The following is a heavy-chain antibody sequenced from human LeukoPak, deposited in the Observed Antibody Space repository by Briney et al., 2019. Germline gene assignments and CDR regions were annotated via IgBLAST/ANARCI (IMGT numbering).Heavy chain of an antibody. J-gene: IGHJ6*02. CDR2: IIPIFGTA. Sequence: ASVKVSCKASGGTFSSHAISWVRQAPGQGLEWMGGIIPIFGTANYAQKFQGRVTITADESTSTAYMELSSLRSEDTAVYYCARGPVVPADYYYYGMDVWGQGTTVTVSS. V-gene: IGHV1-69*13. CDR3: ARGPVVPADYYYYGMDV. D-gene: IGHD2-2*01. CDR1: GGTFSSHA.